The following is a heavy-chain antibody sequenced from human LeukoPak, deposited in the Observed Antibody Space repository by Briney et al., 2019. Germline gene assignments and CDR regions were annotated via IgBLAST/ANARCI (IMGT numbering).Heavy chain of an antibody. CDR2: IYSSGST. Sequence: SETLSLTCAVSGASFSGSNYYWGWIRQPPGKGLEWIGNIYSSGSTYYNASLQSRVTISIDTSKNQFSLRMNSVTAADTPMYYCGKSGGYGLIDYWGQGTRVTVSS. V-gene: IGHV4-39*01. J-gene: IGHJ4*02. CDR3: GKSGGYGLIDY. D-gene: IGHD1-26*01. CDR1: GASFSGSNYY.